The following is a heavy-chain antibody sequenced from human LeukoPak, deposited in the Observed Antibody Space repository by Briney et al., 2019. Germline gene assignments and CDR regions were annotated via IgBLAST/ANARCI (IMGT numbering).Heavy chain of an antibody. V-gene: IGHV4-59*01. Sequence: SETLSFTCTVSGGSISSYYWSWIRQPPGKGLEWIGYIYYSGSTNYNPSLKSRVTISVDTSKNQFSLKLSSVTAADTAVYYCARELTGTPAVFDYWGQGTLVTVSS. J-gene: IGHJ4*02. CDR3: ARELTGTPAVFDY. CDR2: IYYSGST. CDR1: GGSISSYY. D-gene: IGHD1-20*01.